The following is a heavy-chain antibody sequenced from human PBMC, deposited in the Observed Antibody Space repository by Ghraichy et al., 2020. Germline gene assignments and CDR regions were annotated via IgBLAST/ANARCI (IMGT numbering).Heavy chain of an antibody. J-gene: IGHJ4*02. CDR2: IKQDGSEK. D-gene: IGHD5-24*01. CDR1: GFNFTASW. CDR3: ARDRAYKSFDY. Sequence: GGSLRLSCAASGFNFTASWMNWVHQAPGKGLEWVAGIKQDGSEKYHVDSVKGRFTISRDNAKNSLYLQMNSLRVEDTAVYYCARDRAYKSFDYWGQGILVTVSS. V-gene: IGHV3-7*03.